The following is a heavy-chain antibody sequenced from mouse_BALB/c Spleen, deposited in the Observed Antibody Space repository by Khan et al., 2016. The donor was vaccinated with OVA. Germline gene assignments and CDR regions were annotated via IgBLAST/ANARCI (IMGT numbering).Heavy chain of an antibody. CDR3: ARRTTGYAMDY. D-gene: IGHD2-14*01. Sequence: QVQLKESGAELARPGASVKMSCKASGYTFTSHTMHWVKQSPGQGLEWIGYINPRSGYSNYNQKFNVKATLTADKSSSTAYMQLSSLTSEDSAVYYCARRTTGYAMDYWGQGTSVTVSS. J-gene: IGHJ4*01. CDR2: INPRSGYS. V-gene: IGHV1-4*01. CDR1: GYTFTSHT.